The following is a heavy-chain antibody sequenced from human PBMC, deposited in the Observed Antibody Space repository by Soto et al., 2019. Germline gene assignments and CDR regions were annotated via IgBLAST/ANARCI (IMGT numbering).Heavy chain of an antibody. CDR3: ARDTYYYDSSGYYPLDY. J-gene: IGHJ4*02. CDR1: GFTFSSYS. CDR2: ISSSSSYI. V-gene: IGHV3-21*01. D-gene: IGHD3-22*01. Sequence: PGGSLRLSCAASGFTFSSYSMNWVRQAPGKGLEWVSSISSSSSYIYYADSVKGRFTISRDNAKNSLYLQMNSLRAEDTAVYYCARDTYYYDSSGYYPLDYWGQGTLVTVS.